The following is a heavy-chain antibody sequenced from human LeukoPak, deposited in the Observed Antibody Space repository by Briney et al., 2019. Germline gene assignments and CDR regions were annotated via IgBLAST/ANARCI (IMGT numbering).Heavy chain of an antibody. V-gene: IGHV4-34*01. J-gene: IGHJ5*02. Sequence: SETLSLTCAVYGGSFSGYYWSWIRQPPGKGLEWIGEINHTGTTNCKSSLKSRVTISLDTSKNQFSLKLTSVTAADTALYYCARRGSGWNSWGQGTLVTVSS. CDR1: GGSFSGYY. D-gene: IGHD6-19*01. CDR3: ARRGSGWNS. CDR2: INHTGTT.